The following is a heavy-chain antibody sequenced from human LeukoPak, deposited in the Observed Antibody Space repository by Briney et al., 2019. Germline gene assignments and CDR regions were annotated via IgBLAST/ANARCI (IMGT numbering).Heavy chain of an antibody. CDR3: AREMDYYDSGGYYLQWFDP. Sequence: PSETLSLTCTVPGFSITSGGYYWSWIRQHAGKGLEWIGYIYYSGSTSYNPSLKSLVTISLDTSRNQFSLKLSSVTAADTAVYYCAREMDYYDSGGYYLQWFDPWGQGTLVTVSS. J-gene: IGHJ5*02. CDR2: IYYSGST. CDR1: GFSITSGGYY. V-gene: IGHV4-31*01. D-gene: IGHD3-22*01.